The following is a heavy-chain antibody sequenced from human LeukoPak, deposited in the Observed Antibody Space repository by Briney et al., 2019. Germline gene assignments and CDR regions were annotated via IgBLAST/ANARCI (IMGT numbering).Heavy chain of an antibody. J-gene: IGHJ4*02. CDR2: IESKTDGGTT. V-gene: IGHV3-15*04. Sequence: GRSLRLSCAASGFSFSDAWMSWVRQIPGKGLEWVGRIESKTDGGTTDYAAPVKGRFTISRDDSTNTLYLQMNSLKSEDKAVYYCTTYGSGRKFDYWGQGILVTVSS. D-gene: IGHD3-10*01. CDR1: GFSFSDAW. CDR3: TTYGSGRKFDY.